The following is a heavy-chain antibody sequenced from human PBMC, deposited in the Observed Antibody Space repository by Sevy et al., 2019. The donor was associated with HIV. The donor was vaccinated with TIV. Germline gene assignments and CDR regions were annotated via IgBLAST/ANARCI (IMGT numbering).Heavy chain of an antibody. CDR1: GFTFSSYA. V-gene: IGHV3-23*01. Sequence: GGSLRLSCAASGFTFSSYAMSWVRQAPGKGLEWVSAISGSGGGTYYADSVKGRFTISRDNSKNTLYLQMNSLRAEDTAVYYCTKDHWSEYCSSTSCYSNAFDIWGQGTMVTVSS. CDR3: TKDHWSEYCSSTSCYSNAFDI. CDR2: ISGSGGGT. J-gene: IGHJ3*02. D-gene: IGHD2-2*01.